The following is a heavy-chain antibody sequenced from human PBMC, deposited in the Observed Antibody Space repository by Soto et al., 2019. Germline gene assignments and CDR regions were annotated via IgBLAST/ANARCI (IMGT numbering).Heavy chain of an antibody. CDR2: FSGGGGGT. J-gene: IGHJ5*02. CDR1: GFNISDYG. V-gene: IGHV3-23*01. CDR3: VRWNGFGDR. Sequence: EVQLLESGGGLVQPGGSLRLSCAVSGFNISDYGVTWVRQAPGKGLEWVSGFSGGGGGTFYADSVKGRFTISRDDPKNTAYLQMNSLGAEDTAVYYCVRWNGFGDRWGQGTLVTVSS. D-gene: IGHD1-1*01.